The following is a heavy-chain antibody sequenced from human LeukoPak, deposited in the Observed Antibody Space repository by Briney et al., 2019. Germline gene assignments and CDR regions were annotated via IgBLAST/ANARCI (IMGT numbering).Heavy chain of an antibody. Sequence: GGSLRLSCAASGFTFSSYAMSWVRQAPGKGLEWVSAISGSGGSTYYADSVKGRFTISRDNSKNTLYLQMNSLRAEDTAVYYCAKGRIVTTVTTLGWFDPWGQGTLVTVSS. CDR2: ISGSGGST. CDR1: GFTFSSYA. J-gene: IGHJ5*02. D-gene: IGHD4-17*01. V-gene: IGHV3-23*01. CDR3: AKGRIVTTVTTLGWFDP.